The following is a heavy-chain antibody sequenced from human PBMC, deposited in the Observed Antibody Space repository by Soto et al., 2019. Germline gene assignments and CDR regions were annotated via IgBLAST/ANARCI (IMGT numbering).Heavy chain of an antibody. CDR1: GFTVSSNY. Sequence: EVQLVESGGGLVQPGGSLRLSCAASGFTVSSNYMSCVRQAPGKGLEWVSVIYSGGSTYYADSVKGRFTISRDNSKNTLYLQMNSLRAEYTAVYYCARMGDSSGYSGWFDPWGQGTLVTVSS. CDR2: IYSGGST. J-gene: IGHJ5*02. CDR3: ARMGDSSGYSGWFDP. D-gene: IGHD3-22*01. V-gene: IGHV3-66*01.